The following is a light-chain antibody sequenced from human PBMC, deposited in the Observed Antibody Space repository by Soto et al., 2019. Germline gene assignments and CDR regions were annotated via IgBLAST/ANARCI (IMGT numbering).Light chain of an antibody. CDR3: QQRSKWPPLFT. Sequence: EVVLTQSPATLSLSPGERATLSCRTSQSVSSYLAWYQQKPGQAPRLLIYDVSNRATGIPARFTGSGSGTDFTLTISSLEPEDFAVYYCQQRSKWPPLFTFGPGTKVDIK. CDR1: QSVSSY. J-gene: IGKJ3*01. CDR2: DVS. V-gene: IGKV3-11*01.